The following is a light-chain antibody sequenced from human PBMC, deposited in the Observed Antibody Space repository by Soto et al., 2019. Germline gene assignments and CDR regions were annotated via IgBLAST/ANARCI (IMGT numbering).Light chain of an antibody. CDR1: QSVLYSSNNKNY. Sequence: DIVMTQSPDSLAVSLGERATINCKSSQSVLYSSNNKNYLAWYQQKPGQPPKLLIYWASTLESGVPDRFSGSGSGTDFTLTISSLQAEDVAVYYCQQYYSTPPTFGQGIKVEIK. CDR3: QQYYSTPPT. J-gene: IGKJ1*01. V-gene: IGKV4-1*01. CDR2: WAS.